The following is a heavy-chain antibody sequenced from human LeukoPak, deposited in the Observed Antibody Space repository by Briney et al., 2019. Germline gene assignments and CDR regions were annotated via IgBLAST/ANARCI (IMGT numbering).Heavy chain of an antibody. CDR1: GYTFTSYY. J-gene: IGHJ4*02. CDR3: ARPYYYDSSGYYPPYYFDY. V-gene: IGHV1-46*03. Sequence: GASVKVFCKASGYTFTSYYMHWVRQAPGQGLEWMGIINPSGGSTSYAQKFQGRVTMTRDTSTSTVYMELSSLRSEDTAVYYCARPYYYDSSGYYPPYYFDYWGQGTLVTVSS. D-gene: IGHD3-22*01. CDR2: INPSGGST.